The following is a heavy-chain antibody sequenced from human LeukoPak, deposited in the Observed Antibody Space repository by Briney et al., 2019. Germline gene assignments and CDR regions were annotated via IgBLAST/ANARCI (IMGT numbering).Heavy chain of an antibody. J-gene: IGHJ4*02. CDR2: INHSGST. V-gene: IGHV4-34*01. CDR3: ARGLVSWNDIYFDY. Sequence: PSETLSLTCAVYGGSFSGYYWSWIRQPPGKGLEWIGEINHSGSTNYNPSLKSRVTISVDTSKNQFSLKLSSVTAADTAVYYCARGLVSWNDIYFDYWGQRTLVTVSS. CDR1: GGSFSGYY. D-gene: IGHD1-1*01.